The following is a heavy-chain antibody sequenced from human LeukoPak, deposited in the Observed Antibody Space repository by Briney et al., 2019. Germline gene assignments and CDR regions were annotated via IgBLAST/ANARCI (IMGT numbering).Heavy chain of an antibody. V-gene: IGHV3-23*01. CDR1: GFTFNNYA. CDR3: AKDLGGSTDY. D-gene: IGHD5-12*01. Sequence: GGSLRLSCAASGFTFNNYAVSWVRQAPGKGLEWVSLIRGSTYYADSVKGRFTISRDNSQKTVYLQMNSLRAEDTAPYYCAKDLGGSTDYWGQGTLVTVSS. CDR2: IRGST. J-gene: IGHJ4*02.